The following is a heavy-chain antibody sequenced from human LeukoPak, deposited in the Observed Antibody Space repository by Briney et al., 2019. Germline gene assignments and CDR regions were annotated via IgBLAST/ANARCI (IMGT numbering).Heavy chain of an antibody. D-gene: IGHD1-26*01. CDR2: IIPILVIA. J-gene: IGHJ4*02. CDR3: ARGNRGVGATGDY. V-gene: IGHV1-69*10. Sequence: ASVKVSCMPSVGTPSSFAISWVPHALGQGPEWRGQIIPILVIANYTQTLRGRDTITADKSTSTAYMELSSLRSEDTAVYYCARGNRGVGATGDYWGEGALGTVSS. CDR1: VGTPSSFA.